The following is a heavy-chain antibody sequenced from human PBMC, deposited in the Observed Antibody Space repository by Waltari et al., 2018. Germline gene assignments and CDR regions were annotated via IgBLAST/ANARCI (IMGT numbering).Heavy chain of an antibody. Sequence: EVQLVESGGVVVQPGGSLRLSCEASGFTLDDYTLNGVRHAPGKGLEWVSLISWDGGSTYYADSVKGRFTISRDNSKNSLYLQMNSLRTEDTALYYCAKVIRPYYDLGAFDIWGQGTMVTVSS. CDR3: AKVIRPYYDLGAFDI. V-gene: IGHV3-43*01. CDR1: GFTLDDYT. J-gene: IGHJ3*02. D-gene: IGHD1-26*01. CDR2: ISWDGGST.